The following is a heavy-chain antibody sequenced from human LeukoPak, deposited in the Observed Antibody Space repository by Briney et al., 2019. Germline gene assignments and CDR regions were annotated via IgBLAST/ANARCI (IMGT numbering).Heavy chain of an antibody. V-gene: IGHV3-48*01. CDR1: GFTFSSYS. J-gene: IGHJ6*03. CDR2: ISISSSTI. CDR3: ARVRLSLQGGDHKYYMDV. D-gene: IGHD5/OR15-5a*01. Sequence: TGGSLRLSCAASGFTFSSYSMNWVRQAPGKGLEWVSYISISSSTIYYADSVKGRFTISRDNAKTSLYLQMNSLRVEDTAVYYCARVRLSLQGGDHKYYMDVWGKGTTVTVYS.